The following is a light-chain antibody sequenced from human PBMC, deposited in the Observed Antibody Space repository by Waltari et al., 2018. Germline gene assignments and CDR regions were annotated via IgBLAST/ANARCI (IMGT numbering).Light chain of an antibody. J-gene: IGLJ3*02. CDR3: QAWDTTTAV. CDR1: KLGDKY. Sequence: SYELTQPPSLSVSPGQPPSITCSGDKLGDKYACWYQQKPGQSPVLVIYQDNKRPSGIPERFSGSKSGDTATLTISGTQAMDEADYYCQAWDTTTAVFGGGTKLTVL. CDR2: QDN. V-gene: IGLV3-1*01.